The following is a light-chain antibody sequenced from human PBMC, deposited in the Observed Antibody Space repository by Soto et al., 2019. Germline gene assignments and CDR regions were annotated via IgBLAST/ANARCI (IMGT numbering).Light chain of an antibody. CDR2: GAS. V-gene: IGKV3-20*01. CDR1: QSISSSY. Sequence: EIVLTQSPGTLSLSPGERATLSCRVSQSISSSYLAWYQQKPGQAPRLLVYGASSRATGIPDRFSGSGSGTDFTLTISRLEPEDFAVYYCQQYGSSRFTFGPGTKVDIK. J-gene: IGKJ3*01. CDR3: QQYGSSRFT.